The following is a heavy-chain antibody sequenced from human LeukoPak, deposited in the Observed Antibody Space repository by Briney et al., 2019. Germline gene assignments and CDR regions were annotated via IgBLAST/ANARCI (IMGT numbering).Heavy chain of an antibody. V-gene: IGHV1-2*02. CDR1: GYTFTGYY. CDR2: INPNSGGT. CDR3: ARDRAWFGDLEGFYY. J-gene: IGHJ4*02. D-gene: IGHD3-10*01. Sequence: ASVKVSCKASGYTFTGYYMHWVRQAPGQGLEWMGWINPNSGGTNYAQKFQGRVTMTGDTSISTAYMELSRLRSDDTAVYYCARDRAWFGDLEGFYYWGQGTLVTVSS.